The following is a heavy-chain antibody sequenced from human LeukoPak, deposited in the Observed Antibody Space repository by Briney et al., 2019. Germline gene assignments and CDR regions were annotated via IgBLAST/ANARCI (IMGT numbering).Heavy chain of an antibody. V-gene: IGHV3-23*01. CDR2: ISGSGGST. CDR1: GFTFSNYA. Sequence: GGSLRLSCAASGFTFSNYAMNWVRQAPGKGLEWVSAISGSGGSTYYADSVKGRFTISRDNSKNTLYLQMNSLRAEDTAVYYCAKAGFWSGYYTGAATNWFDPWGQGTLVTVSS. D-gene: IGHD3-3*01. CDR3: AKAGFWSGYYTGAATNWFDP. J-gene: IGHJ5*02.